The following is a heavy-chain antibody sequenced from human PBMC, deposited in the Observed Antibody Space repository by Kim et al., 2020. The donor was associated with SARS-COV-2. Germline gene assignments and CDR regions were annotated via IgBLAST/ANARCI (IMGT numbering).Heavy chain of an antibody. CDR1: GFTFSSYA. CDR2: ISGSGGST. J-gene: IGHJ6*02. Sequence: GGSLRLSCAASGFTFSSYAMSWVRQAPGKGLEWVSAISGSGGSTYYADSVKGRFTISRDNSKNTLYLQMNSLRAEDTAVYYCAKDHGEYFDWLPPMDVWGQGTTVTVSS. CDR3: AKDHGEYFDWLPPMDV. V-gene: IGHV3-23*01. D-gene: IGHD3-9*01.